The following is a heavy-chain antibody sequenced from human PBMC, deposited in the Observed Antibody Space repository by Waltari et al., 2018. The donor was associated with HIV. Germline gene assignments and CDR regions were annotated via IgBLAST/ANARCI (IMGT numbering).Heavy chain of an antibody. J-gene: IGHJ4*02. V-gene: IGHV3-23*01. CDR3: ARQSLGSFDY. CDR2: ITVSGGST. CDR1: GFTFSRYS. D-gene: IGHD7-27*01. Sequence: EVQLLESGGGLVQPGGSLGPSCATAGFTFSRYSLGWVRQAPRKGLEWVSAITVSGGSTYYADSVKGRFTISRDNSKNTLYLQMDSLRAEDTAVYYCARQSLGSFDYWGQGTLVTVSS.